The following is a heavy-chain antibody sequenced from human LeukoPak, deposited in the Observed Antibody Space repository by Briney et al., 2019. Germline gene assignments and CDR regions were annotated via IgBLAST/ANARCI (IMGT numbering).Heavy chain of an antibody. V-gene: IGHV3-30*02. CDR1: GFTFSSYG. CDR3: AREPHDSSGYFEY. Sequence: GGSLRLSCAASGFTFSSYGMYWVRQAPGKGLEWVAFIRYDGSNKYYADSVKGRFTISRDNSKNTLYLQMNSLRAEDTAVYYCAREPHDSSGYFEYWGQGTLVTVSS. CDR2: IRYDGSNK. J-gene: IGHJ4*02. D-gene: IGHD3-22*01.